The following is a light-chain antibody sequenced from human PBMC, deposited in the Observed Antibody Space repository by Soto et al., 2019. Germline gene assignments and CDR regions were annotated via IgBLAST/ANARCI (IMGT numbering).Light chain of an antibody. V-gene: IGKV3-20*01. CDR1: QSVGSS. J-gene: IGKJ5*01. Sequence: EIVMTQSPATLSVSPGERATLSCRASQSVGSSLAWYQQEPGQAPRLLIYGASTRATGIPDRFSGSGSGTDFTLTISRLEPEDFAVYYCQQYGSSPRTFGQGTRLEIK. CDR2: GAS. CDR3: QQYGSSPRT.